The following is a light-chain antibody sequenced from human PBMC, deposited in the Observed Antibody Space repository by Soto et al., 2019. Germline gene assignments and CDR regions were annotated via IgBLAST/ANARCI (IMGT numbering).Light chain of an antibody. V-gene: IGKV4-1*01. J-gene: IGKJ4*01. Sequence: IVMSQSPDSLAVSLGERATINCKSSQSISSSSKNKNYLAWYQQKPGQPPKLLIHWASTRESGVPDRFSSSGSGTDFTLTISNLQAEDVEVYYCQHYYTTPLTFGGGTKVEIK. CDR2: WAS. CDR1: QSISSSSKNKNY. CDR3: QHYYTTPLT.